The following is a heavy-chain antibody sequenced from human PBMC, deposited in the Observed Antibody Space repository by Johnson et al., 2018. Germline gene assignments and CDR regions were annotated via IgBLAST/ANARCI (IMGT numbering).Heavy chain of an antibody. CDR1: GVSISGYY. J-gene: IGHJ6*04. CDR2: IYHSGST. V-gene: IGHV4-59*01. D-gene: IGHD1-26*01. Sequence: QVQLQESGPGLVKPSETLSLTCTVSGVSISGYYWSWIRQPPGKELEWIGHIYHSGSTNYNPSLKSRVIMSVDTSKNQFSLKLSSVTAADTAVYYWARLSGRWVWGKGTTVIVSS. CDR3: ARLSGRWV.